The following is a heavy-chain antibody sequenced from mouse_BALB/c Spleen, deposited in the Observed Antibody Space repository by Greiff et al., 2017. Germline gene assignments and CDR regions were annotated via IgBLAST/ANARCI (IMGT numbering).Heavy chain of an antibody. CDR3: ARGVRLRAMDY. CDR1: GFTFSSYA. J-gene: IGHJ4*01. CDR2: ISSGGST. Sequence: EVMLVESGGGLVKPGGSLKLSCAASGFTFSSYAMSWVRQTPEKRLEWVASISSGGSTYYPDSVKGRFTISRDNARNILYLQMSSLRSEDTAMYYCARGVRLRAMDYWGQGTSVTVSS. D-gene: IGHD1-2*01. V-gene: IGHV5-6-5*01.